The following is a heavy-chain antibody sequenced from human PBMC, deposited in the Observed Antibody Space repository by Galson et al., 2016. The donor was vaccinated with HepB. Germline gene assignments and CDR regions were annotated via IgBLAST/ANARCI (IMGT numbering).Heavy chain of an antibody. CDR2: MNPNSGDT. V-gene: IGHV1-8*01. CDR1: GYSFLSHD. D-gene: IGHD4-23*01. J-gene: IGHJ6*02. CDR3: ARGRSPVDYGGVSDGMDL. Sequence: KASGYSFLSHDIDWIRQTTGQGLEWMGWMNPNSGDTYYAKKFQGRVNMTRNIATTTAYMELTSLRSDDTAVYYCARGRSPVDYGGVSDGMDLRGQGTTVIVSS.